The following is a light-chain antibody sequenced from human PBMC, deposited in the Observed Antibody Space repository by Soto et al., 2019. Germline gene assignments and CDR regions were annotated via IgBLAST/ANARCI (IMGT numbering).Light chain of an antibody. Sequence: QYVLTQPASVSGSPGQSITISCTGTSSDVGSYYSVSWYKQHPGKAPKLMIYEVSNRPSGVSNRFSGSKSGNTASLTISGLQAEVEADYYCSSYTSSSTLVFGTGTKLTVL. V-gene: IGLV2-14*01. CDR1: SSDVGSYYS. CDR2: EVS. CDR3: SSYTSSSTLV. J-gene: IGLJ1*01.